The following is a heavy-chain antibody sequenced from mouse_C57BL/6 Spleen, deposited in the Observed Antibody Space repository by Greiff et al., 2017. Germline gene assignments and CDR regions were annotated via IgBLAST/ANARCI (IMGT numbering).Heavy chain of an antibody. V-gene: IGHV1-42*01. CDR1: GYTFTGYH. CDR2: INPSTGDT. Sequence: EVKLMESGAELVKPGASVKMSCKASGYTFTGYHINWVKQSPGKSLEWIGEINPSTGDTTYNEKFKGKATLTVDKSSNTAYMELSGLTSEDSAVYDVAICGSSHGCFAYWGQGTLVTVSA. J-gene: IGHJ3*01. CDR3: AICGSSHGCFAY. D-gene: IGHD1-1*01.